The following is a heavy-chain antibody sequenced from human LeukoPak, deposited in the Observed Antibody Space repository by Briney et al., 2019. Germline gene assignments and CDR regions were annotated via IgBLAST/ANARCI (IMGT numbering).Heavy chain of an antibody. V-gene: IGHV3-53*01. J-gene: IGHJ3*02. Sequence: GGSLRLSCAASGFTVSSNYMSWVRQAPGKGLEWVSAIYSSGSTYYAASVKGRFTISRDNAKNSLYLQMNSLRAEDTAVYYCARVSAEDAFDIWGQGTMVTVSS. CDR1: GFTVSSNY. D-gene: IGHD6-25*01. CDR2: IYSSGST. CDR3: ARVSAEDAFDI.